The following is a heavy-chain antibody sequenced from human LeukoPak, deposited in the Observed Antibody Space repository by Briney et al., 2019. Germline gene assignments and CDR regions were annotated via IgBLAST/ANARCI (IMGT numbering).Heavy chain of an antibody. Sequence: SETLSLTCAVSGYSISSGYYWGWIRQPPGKGPEWIGSIYHSGSTYYNPSLKSRVTISVDTSKNQFSLKLSSVTAADTAVYYCARNGGSYDVDYWGQGTLVTVSS. D-gene: IGHD1-26*01. J-gene: IGHJ4*02. CDR3: ARNGGSYDVDY. V-gene: IGHV4-38-2*01. CDR2: IYHSGST. CDR1: GYSISSGYY.